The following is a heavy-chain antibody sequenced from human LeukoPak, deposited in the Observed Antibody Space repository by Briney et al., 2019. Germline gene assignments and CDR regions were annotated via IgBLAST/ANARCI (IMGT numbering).Heavy chain of an antibody. CDR2: ISSRSNYI. Sequence: GGSLRLSCSVSGFIFSSYGMSWVRQAPGKGLEWVSSISSRSNYIYYADSVQGRFTISRDNAKNSLYLQMNSLRAEDTAVYYCARGRWHMDVWGEGTTVTVSS. CDR3: ARGRWHMDV. D-gene: IGHD6-13*01. J-gene: IGHJ6*03. V-gene: IGHV3-21*06. CDR1: GFIFSSYG.